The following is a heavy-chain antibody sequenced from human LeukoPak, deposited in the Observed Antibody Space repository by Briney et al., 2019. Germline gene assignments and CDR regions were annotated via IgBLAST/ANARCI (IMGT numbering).Heavy chain of an antibody. CDR1: GFTFDDYG. V-gene: IGHV3-20*04. Sequence: GGSLRLSCAASGFTFDDYGMSWVRQAPGKGLEWVSGINWNGGSTGYADSVKGRLTISRDNAKNSLYLQMNSLRAEDTALYYCARAGDIVVVPAAYYYYYMDVWGKGTTVTVSS. J-gene: IGHJ6*03. D-gene: IGHD2-2*01. CDR3: ARAGDIVVVPAAYYYYYMDV. CDR2: INWNGGST.